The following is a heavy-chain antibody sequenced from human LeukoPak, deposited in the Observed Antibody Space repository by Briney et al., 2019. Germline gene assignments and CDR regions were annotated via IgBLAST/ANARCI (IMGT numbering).Heavy chain of an antibody. J-gene: IGHJ3*02. CDR3: ARYPQYYDTRKIYDAFDI. V-gene: IGHV4-39*01. D-gene: IGHD3-22*01. CDR1: GGSISSSSYY. CDR2: IYYSGST. Sequence: KPSETLSLTCTVSGGSISSSSYYWGWIRQPPGKGLEWIGSIYYSGSTYYNPSLKSRVTISVDTSKNQFSLKLSSVTAADTAVYYCARYPQYYDTRKIYDAFDIWGQGTMVTVSS.